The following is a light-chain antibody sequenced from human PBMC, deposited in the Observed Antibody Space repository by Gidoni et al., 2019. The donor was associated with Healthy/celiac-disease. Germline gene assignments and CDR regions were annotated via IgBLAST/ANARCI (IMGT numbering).Light chain of an antibody. CDR1: QSLLHSNGYNY. V-gene: IGKV2-28*01. CDR3: MQALQTSIT. CDR2: LGC. Sequence: DIVITHSPLSLPVTPGEPASISCRSSQSLLHSNGYNYLDWYLQKPGPSPQLLIDLGCNRASGVPDRFSGSGSGTDFTLKMSRVEGEDVGVYYCMQALQTSITFGQGTRLEIK. J-gene: IGKJ5*01.